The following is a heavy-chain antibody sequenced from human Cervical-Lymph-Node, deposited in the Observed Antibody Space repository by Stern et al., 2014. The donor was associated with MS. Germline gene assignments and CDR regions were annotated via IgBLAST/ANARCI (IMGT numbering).Heavy chain of an antibody. D-gene: IGHD3-22*01. CDR2: LYWDDDK. J-gene: IGHJ4*02. CDR1: GFSLSTSGVG. V-gene: IGHV2-5*02. Sequence: ESGPTLAKPTQTLTLTCTFSGFSLSTSGVGVGWIRQPPGKALEWLALLYWDDDKRYSPSLKSRLTITKDTSKTQVVLTMTNMDPVDTATYYCARNRNYYDRSDLFDYWGQGTLVTVSS. CDR3: ARNRNYYDRSDLFDY.